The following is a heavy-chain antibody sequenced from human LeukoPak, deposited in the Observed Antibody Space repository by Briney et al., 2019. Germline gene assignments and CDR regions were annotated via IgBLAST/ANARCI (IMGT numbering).Heavy chain of an antibody. V-gene: IGHV1-18*01. J-gene: IGHJ6*03. CDR1: GYTFTSYG. CDR2: ISAYNGNT. D-gene: IGHD3-9*01. CDR3: ARGPNLLRYFDWLSSQSRYYYYMDV. Sequence: ASVKVSCKASGYTFTSYGISWVRQAPGQGLEWMGWISAYNGNTNYAQKLQGRVTMTTDTSTSTAYMELRSLRSDDTAVYYCARGPNLLRYFDWLSSQSRYYYYMDVWGKGTTVTISS.